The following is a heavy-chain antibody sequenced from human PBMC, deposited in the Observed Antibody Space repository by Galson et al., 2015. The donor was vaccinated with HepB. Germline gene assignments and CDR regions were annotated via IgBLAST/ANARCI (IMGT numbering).Heavy chain of an antibody. J-gene: IGHJ4*02. V-gene: IGHV3-23*01. CDR1: GFTFINSG. CDR2: FADAT. D-gene: IGHD2-2*01. Sequence: SLRLSCAASGFTFINSGMTWVRQAPGKGLEWVSTFADATYYADSVKGRFTISRDNSKNMLYLQMNSLRADDTAVYYCAKDSSSNYPHYFDHWGQGTLVTVSS. CDR3: AKDSSSNYPHYFDH.